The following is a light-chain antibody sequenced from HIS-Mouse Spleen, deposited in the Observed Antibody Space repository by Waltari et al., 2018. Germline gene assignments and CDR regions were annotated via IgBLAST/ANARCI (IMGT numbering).Light chain of an antibody. CDR1: SSDVGSYNL. CDR3: CSYAGSSTVV. Sequence: QSALTQPASVSGSPGQSITISCTGTSSDVGSYNLVSWYQHHPGKAPKLMIYEGRKRPSGVSNSFSGYKSGNTASLTISGLQAEDEADYYCCSYAGSSTVVFGGGTKLTVL. CDR2: EGR. V-gene: IGLV2-23*01. J-gene: IGLJ2*01.